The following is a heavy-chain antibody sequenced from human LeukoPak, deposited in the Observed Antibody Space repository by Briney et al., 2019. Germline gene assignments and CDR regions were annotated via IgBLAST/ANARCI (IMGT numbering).Heavy chain of an antibody. CDR1: GYSFTGYY. Sequence: ASVTVSCKASGYSFTGYYMHWVRQAPGQGLEWMGWINPNSGGTSYAQKFQGRVTMTRDTSISTAYMELSSLRSEDTAVYYCARTGTAMGPPLDYWGQGPLVTVSS. J-gene: IGHJ4*02. D-gene: IGHD5-18*01. V-gene: IGHV1-2*02. CDR3: ARTGTAMGPPLDY. CDR2: INPNSGGT.